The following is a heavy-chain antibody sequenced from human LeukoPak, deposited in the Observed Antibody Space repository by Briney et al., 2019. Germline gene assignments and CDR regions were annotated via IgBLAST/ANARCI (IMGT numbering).Heavy chain of an antibody. J-gene: IGHJ4*02. CDR1: GFTFSDAW. Sequence: GGSLRLSCAASGFTFSDAWMNWVRQAPGKGLEWVGRIKRKADGSTTDYAAPVKGRFTISRDDSKSTLYLQMNSLKIEDTALYYCTTDHDSSGYYYTYVSWGQGTLVTVSS. CDR3: TTDHDSSGYYYTYVS. V-gene: IGHV3-15*01. D-gene: IGHD3-22*01. CDR2: IKRKADGSTT.